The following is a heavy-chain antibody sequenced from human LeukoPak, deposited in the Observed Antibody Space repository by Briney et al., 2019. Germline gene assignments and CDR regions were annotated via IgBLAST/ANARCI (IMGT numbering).Heavy chain of an antibody. J-gene: IGHJ4*02. Sequence: PGGSLRLSCAASGFTFSSYWMHWVRQAPGKGLVWVSRVSSDGRNTIYADSVKGRFTISRDNAMNTLYLQMNSLRAEDTAVYYCARDLGGSGPTPIDYWGQGILATVSS. CDR2: VSSDGRNT. CDR3: ARDLGGSGPTPIDY. V-gene: IGHV3-74*01. CDR1: GFTFSSYW. D-gene: IGHD4-23*01.